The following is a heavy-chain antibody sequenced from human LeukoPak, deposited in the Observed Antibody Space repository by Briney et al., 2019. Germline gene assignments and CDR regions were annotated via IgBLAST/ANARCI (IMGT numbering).Heavy chain of an antibody. J-gene: IGHJ4*02. Sequence: SETLSLTCTVSGGSISSYYWSWIRQPPGKGLEWIAYVFYSGSTNYNPSLKSRVTISVDTSKNQFSLKLSSVTAADTAVCYCARAGPEYYYDSSGYYLFDYWGQGTLVTVSS. CDR2: VFYSGST. D-gene: IGHD3-22*01. CDR1: GGSISSYY. V-gene: IGHV4-59*01. CDR3: ARAGPEYYYDSSGYYLFDY.